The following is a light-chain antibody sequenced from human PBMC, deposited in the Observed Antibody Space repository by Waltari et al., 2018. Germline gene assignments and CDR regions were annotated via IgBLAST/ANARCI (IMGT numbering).Light chain of an antibody. CDR3: QQRANWLT. J-gene: IGKJ4*01. CDR2: DEA. CDR1: QSVSSY. V-gene: IGKV3-11*01. Sequence: EIVLTQSPATLSLSPGERATLSFRASQSVSSYLVWYQQKPGQAPRLLIYDEANRATGIPARFSGSGSGTDFTLTISGLEPEDSAVYYCQQRANWLTFGGGTKVEIK.